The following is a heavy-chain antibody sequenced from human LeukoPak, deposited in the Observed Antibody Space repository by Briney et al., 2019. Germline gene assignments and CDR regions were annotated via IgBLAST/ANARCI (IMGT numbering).Heavy chain of an antibody. J-gene: IGHJ4*02. CDR1: GGSISSGDYY. CDR3: AREVPRYGWSPEDY. D-gene: IGHD5-18*01. V-gene: IGHV4-30-4*08. CDR2: IYYSGST. Sequence: SQTLSLTCTVSGGSISSGDYYWSWIRQPPGKGLEWIGYIYYSGSTSYNPSLKSRVTISVDTSKNQFSLKLSSVTAADTAVYYCAREVPRYGWSPEDYWGQGTLVTVSS.